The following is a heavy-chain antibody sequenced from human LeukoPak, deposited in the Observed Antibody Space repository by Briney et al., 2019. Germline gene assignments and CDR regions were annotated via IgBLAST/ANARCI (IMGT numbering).Heavy chain of an antibody. V-gene: IGHV3-9*01. CDR2: ISWNSGSI. CDR3: AKGPLYGDYAYFDY. Sequence: GGSLRLSCAASGSTFDDYAMHWVRQAPGKGLEWVSSISWNSGSIVYADSVKGRFTISRDNAKNSLYLQMNSLRAEDTALYYCAKGPLYGDYAYFDYWGQGTLVTVSS. J-gene: IGHJ4*02. D-gene: IGHD4-17*01. CDR1: GSTFDDYA.